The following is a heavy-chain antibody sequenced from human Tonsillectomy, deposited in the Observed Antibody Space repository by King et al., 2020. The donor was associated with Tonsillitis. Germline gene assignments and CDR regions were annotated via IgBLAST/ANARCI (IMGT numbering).Heavy chain of an antibody. Sequence: VQLQQSGPGLVKPSQTLSLTCAISGDSVSTDNVAWNWIRQSPSRGFEWLGRTYFRSKWSNDYAMSVKSRITVSPDTSTNRFSLQLNSVTPEDTAVYFCARSARGIAGTYYSFDSWGQGTLVTVSS. J-gene: IGHJ4*02. V-gene: IGHV6-1*01. D-gene: IGHD1-26*01. CDR1: GDSVSTDNVA. CDR2: TYFRSKWSN. CDR3: ARSARGIAGTYYSFDS.